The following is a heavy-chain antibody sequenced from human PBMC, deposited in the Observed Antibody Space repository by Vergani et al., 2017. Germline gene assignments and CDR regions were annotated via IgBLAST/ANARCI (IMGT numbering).Heavy chain of an antibody. D-gene: IGHD1-1*01. CDR2: ISSSSSTI. CDR1: GFTFSSYG. J-gene: IGHJ5*02. Sequence: VQLVESGGGVVQPGRSLRLSCAASGFTFSSYGMHWVRQAPGKGLEWVSYISSSSSTIYYADSVKGRFTIPRDNAKNSLYLQMNSLRAEDTAVYYCARGTEGLERRACWFDPWGQGTLVTVSS. CDR3: ARGTEGLERRACWFDP. V-gene: IGHV3-48*01.